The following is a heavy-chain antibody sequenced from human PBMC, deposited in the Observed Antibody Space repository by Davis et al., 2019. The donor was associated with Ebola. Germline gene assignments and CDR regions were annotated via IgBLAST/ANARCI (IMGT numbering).Heavy chain of an antibody. V-gene: IGHV3-11*06. CDR1: GFTFSVYY. J-gene: IGHJ3*02. D-gene: IGHD3-3*01. CDR2: ISSSASYK. Sequence: GGSLRLSCAASGFTFSVYYMSWIRQAPGKGPEWVSSISSSASYKNYADSVKGRFTISRDNAKNSLYLQMNSLRAEDTAVYYCARDITIFGVVTIEAFDIWGQGTMVTVSS. CDR3: ARDITIFGVVTIEAFDI.